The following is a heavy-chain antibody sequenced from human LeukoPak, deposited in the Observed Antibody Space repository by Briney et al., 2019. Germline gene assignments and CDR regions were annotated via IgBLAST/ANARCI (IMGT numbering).Heavy chain of an antibody. V-gene: IGHV4-4*09. J-gene: IGHJ4*02. Sequence: SETLSLTCTASGGSISSYYWSWIRQPPGKGLEWIGYIYTSGSTNYNPSLKSRVTISVDTSNNQFSLKLNSVTDADTAVYYCARQGRWLDHWFVVYWGQGTLVTVSS. CDR2: IYTSGST. CDR1: GGSISSYY. D-gene: IGHD5-24*01. CDR3: ARQGRWLDHWFVVY.